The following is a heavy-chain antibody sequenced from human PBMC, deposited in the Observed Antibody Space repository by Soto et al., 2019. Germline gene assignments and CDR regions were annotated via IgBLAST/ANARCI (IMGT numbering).Heavy chain of an antibody. Sequence: GASVKVSCKASGYTFTSYDINWVRQATGQGLEWMGWMNPNSGNTGYAQKFQGRVTMTRNTSISTAYMELSSLRSEDTAVYCCARGLNRWDDFWSGLTWGQGTLVTVSS. J-gene: IGHJ5*02. D-gene: IGHD3-3*01. V-gene: IGHV1-8*01. CDR2: MNPNSGNT. CDR1: GYTFTSYD. CDR3: ARGLNRWDDFWSGLT.